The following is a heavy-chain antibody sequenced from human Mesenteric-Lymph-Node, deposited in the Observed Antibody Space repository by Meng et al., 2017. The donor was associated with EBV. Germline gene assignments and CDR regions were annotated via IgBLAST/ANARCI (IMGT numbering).Heavy chain of an antibody. D-gene: IGHD4-17*01. CDR3: ARVGEADSGDYPNEDS. Sequence: QVQLQQLGAGLLKPSETLSLTCAVYGGSFSTFYWSWIRQPPGKGLEWIGEINHSGNTNYNPSLKSRVTISVDTSKNQFSLRLTSVTAADTAVYYCARVGEADSGDYPNEDSWGQGTLVTVSS. CDR2: INHSGNT. V-gene: IGHV4-34*01. CDR1: GGSFSTFY. J-gene: IGHJ4*02.